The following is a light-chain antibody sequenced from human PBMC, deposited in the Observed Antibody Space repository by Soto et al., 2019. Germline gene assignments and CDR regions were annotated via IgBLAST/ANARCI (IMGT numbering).Light chain of an antibody. J-gene: IGLJ3*02. CDR1: SSDVGSYDL. CDR2: EVS. Sequence: QSALTQPASVSGSPGQSITISCTGTSSDVGSYDLVSWYQHHPGKAPKVLIYEVSKRPSGISNRFSGSKSGNTASLTISGVQAEDEGDYYCCSHGGSSSLWVFGGGTKVTVL. V-gene: IGLV2-23*02. CDR3: CSHGGSSSLWV.